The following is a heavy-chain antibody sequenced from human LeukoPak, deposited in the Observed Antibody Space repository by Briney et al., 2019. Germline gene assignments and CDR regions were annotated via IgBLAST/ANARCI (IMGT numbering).Heavy chain of an antibody. J-gene: IGHJ5*02. Sequence: PGGSLRLSCAASGFTFDDYTMHWVRQAPGKGLEWVSGITWNNGIMGYADSVKGRFTISRDNAKNSLYLQMNSLRAEDTALYYCAQGPYGSGRYLPPSYPWGQGTLVTVSS. CDR3: AQGPYGSGRYLPPSYP. D-gene: IGHD3-10*01. CDR1: GFTFDDYT. CDR2: ITWNNGIM. V-gene: IGHV3-9*01.